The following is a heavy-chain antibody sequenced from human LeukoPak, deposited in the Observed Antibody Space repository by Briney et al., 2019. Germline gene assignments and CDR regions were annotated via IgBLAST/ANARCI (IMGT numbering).Heavy chain of an antibody. CDR2: INPDGSET. J-gene: IGHJ4*02. V-gene: IGHV3-7*01. D-gene: IGHD2-2*01. Sequence: GGSLRLSCAASGFDFSSYWMTWVRQAPGKGLEWVANINPDGSETYYLDSVKGRFTISRDNVKNSLFLLLNSLRAEDTAVYYCGRWGIEAAIDYWGQGTLVTVSS. CDR1: GFDFSSYW. CDR3: GRWGIEAAIDY.